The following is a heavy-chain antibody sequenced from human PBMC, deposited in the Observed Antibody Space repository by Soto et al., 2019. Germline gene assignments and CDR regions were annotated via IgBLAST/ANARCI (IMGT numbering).Heavy chain of an antibody. Sequence: QILESGGSLVQPGGSLRLSCVAAGFTFSSAAMNWVRQAPGKGLEWVSIISDTGTRTHYADSVKGLFTISRDNSKNTMYLDMNSMRAEDTAVYYCAKSLDIHYKNWFDPWGQGTLVTVSS. D-gene: IGHD4-4*01. CDR2: ISDTGTRT. CDR3: AKSLDIHYKNWFDP. CDR1: GFTFSSAA. V-gene: IGHV3-23*01. J-gene: IGHJ5*02.